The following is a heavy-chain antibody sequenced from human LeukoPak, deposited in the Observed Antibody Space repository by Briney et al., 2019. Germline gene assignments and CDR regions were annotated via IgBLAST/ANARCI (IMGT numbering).Heavy chain of an antibody. V-gene: IGHV4-61*01. D-gene: IGHD2-15*01. CDR3: ASAPPDTPHCSGGSCYGERFDY. CDR1: GGSVSSGSYF. CDR2: VYYSGST. Sequence: SETLSLTCTVSGGSVSSGSYFWSWIRQPPGKGLEWIGYVYYSGSTKYNPSLESRVTISVDSSKNQFSLNLSFVTAADTAVYYCASAPPDTPHCSGGSCYGERFDYWGQGSLVTVSS. J-gene: IGHJ4*02.